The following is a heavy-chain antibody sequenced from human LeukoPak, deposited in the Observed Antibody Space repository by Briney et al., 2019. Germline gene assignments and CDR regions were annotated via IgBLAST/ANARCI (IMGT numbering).Heavy chain of an antibody. CDR2: ISSSSYI. Sequence: PGGSLRLSCAASGFTFSSYSMNWVRQAPGKGLEWVSSISSSSYIYYADSVKGRFTISRDNAKNSLYLQMNSLRAEDTAVYYCAREQVAARRTFDYWGQGTLVTVSS. CDR3: AREQVAARRTFDY. CDR1: GFTFSSYS. V-gene: IGHV3-21*01. J-gene: IGHJ4*02. D-gene: IGHD6-6*01.